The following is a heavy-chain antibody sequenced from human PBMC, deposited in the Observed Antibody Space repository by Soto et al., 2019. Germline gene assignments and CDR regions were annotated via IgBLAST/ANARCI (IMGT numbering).Heavy chain of an antibody. CDR3: AKDRTSYYGSSGDASDI. CDR2: ISYDGSDK. V-gene: IGHV3-30*18. J-gene: IGHJ3*02. CDR1: GFIFRGYG. Sequence: QVQLVESGGGVDQPGRSLRLSCAASGFIFRGYGMHWVRQAPGKGLEWVAVISYDGSDKFYADSVKGRFTISRDNSKNTLYLQMNSLRAEDTAVYYCAKDRTSYYGSSGDASDIWGQGTMVTVSS. D-gene: IGHD3-22*01.